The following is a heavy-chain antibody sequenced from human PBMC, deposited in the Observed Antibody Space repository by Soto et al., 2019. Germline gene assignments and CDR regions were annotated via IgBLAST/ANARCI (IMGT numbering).Heavy chain of an antibody. J-gene: IGHJ4*02. CDR1: RFTFSTYG. D-gene: IGHD6-19*01. V-gene: IGHV3-33*08. Sequence: QVQLVESGGGVVQPGRSLKLSCAASRFTFSTYGMHWVRQAPGKGLEWVAVISYDGSNKYYSDSVKGRFTVSRDNSENTLFLQMNSLRTEDTAVYFCARVSASGWTKAPVDYWGQGTLVTVSS. CDR3: ARVSASGWTKAPVDY. CDR2: ISYDGSNK.